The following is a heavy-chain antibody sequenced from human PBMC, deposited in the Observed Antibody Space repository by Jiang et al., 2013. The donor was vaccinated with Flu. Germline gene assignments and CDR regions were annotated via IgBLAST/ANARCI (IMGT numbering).Heavy chain of an antibody. J-gene: IGHJ3*02. D-gene: IGHD1-26*01. Sequence: LVESGGGVVQPGRSLRLSCAASGFTFSSYGMHWVRQAPGKGLEWVAVIWYDGSNKYYADSVKGRFTISRDNSKNTLYLQMNSLRAEDTAVYYCARVAKRGIVGLNGAFDIWGQGTMVTVSS. V-gene: IGHV3-33*01. CDR2: IWYDGSNK. CDR3: ARVAKRGIVGLNGAFDI. CDR1: GFTFSSYG.